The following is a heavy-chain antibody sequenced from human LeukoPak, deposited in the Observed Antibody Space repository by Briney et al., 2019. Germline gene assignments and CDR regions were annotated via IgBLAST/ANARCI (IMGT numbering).Heavy chain of an antibody. CDR2: INSGGSST. J-gene: IGHJ4*02. CDR1: GFTFSSYW. D-gene: IGHD3-10*01. CDR3: ARDRGSTFDY. Sequence: GGSLRLSCAASGFTFSSYWMHWVRQAPGKGLLWVSSINSGGSSTTYADSVKGRFTISRDNAKNTLYLQMNSLRAEDTAVYYCARDRGSTFDYWGQGTLVTVSS. V-gene: IGHV3-74*01.